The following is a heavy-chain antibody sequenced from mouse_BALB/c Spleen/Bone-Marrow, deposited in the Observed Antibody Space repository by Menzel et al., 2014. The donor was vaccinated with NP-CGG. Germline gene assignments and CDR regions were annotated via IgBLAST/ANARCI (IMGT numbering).Heavy chain of an antibody. J-gene: IGHJ2*01. CDR1: GFNIKDTY. V-gene: IGHV14-3*02. CDR2: VDPANGNT. D-gene: IGHD2-14*01. CDR3: ARYRLGTYFDY. Sequence: VQLQQSGAELVKPGASVKLSCTASGFNIKDTYMHRVKQRPEQGLEWIGRVDPANGNTKYDPKFQGKATITADTSPNTAYLQLSSLTSEDTAVYYCARYRLGTYFDYWGQGTTLTVSS.